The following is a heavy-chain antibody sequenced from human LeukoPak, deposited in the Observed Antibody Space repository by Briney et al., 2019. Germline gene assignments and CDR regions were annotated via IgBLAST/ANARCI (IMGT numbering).Heavy chain of an antibody. D-gene: IGHD3-3*01. CDR3: ARIKSGYYTSFGFDC. Sequence: ASVKVSCKASGYTFTGYYMHWVRQAPGQGLEWMGWINPNSGGTNYAQKFQGRVTMTRDTSISTAYMELSRLRSDDTAVYYCARIKSGYYTSFGFDCWGQGTLVTVSS. V-gene: IGHV1-2*02. CDR2: INPNSGGT. CDR1: GYTFTGYY. J-gene: IGHJ4*02.